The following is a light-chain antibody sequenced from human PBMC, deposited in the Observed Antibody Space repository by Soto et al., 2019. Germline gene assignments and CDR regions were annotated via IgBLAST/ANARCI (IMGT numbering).Light chain of an antibody. J-gene: IGKJ1*01. CDR3: KQYGSSGT. CDR1: QSVSNNY. V-gene: IGKV3-20*01. CDR2: AAS. Sequence: VLTQSPGPLSLSQGDRATLSCRASQSVSNNYLAWYQQKPGQAPRLLIYAASNRATGIQDRLSGSGSGTEFTLTIRRLEPEDFAVYYCKQYGSSGTXGQGTKVDIK.